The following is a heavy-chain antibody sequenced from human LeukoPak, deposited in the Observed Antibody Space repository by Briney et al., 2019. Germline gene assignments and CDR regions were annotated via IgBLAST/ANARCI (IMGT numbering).Heavy chain of an antibody. J-gene: IGHJ5*02. D-gene: IGHD6-19*01. CDR2: INPNSGGT. CDR1: GYTFTGYY. V-gene: IGHV1-2*04. CDR3: ARGAPSIAVAGTIWFDP. Sequence: ASVKVSCKASGYTFTGYYMHWVRQAPGQGLEWMGWINPNSGGTNYAQTFQGWVTTTRDTSISTAYMELSRLRSDDTAVYYCARGAPSIAVAGTIWFDPWGQGTLVTVSS.